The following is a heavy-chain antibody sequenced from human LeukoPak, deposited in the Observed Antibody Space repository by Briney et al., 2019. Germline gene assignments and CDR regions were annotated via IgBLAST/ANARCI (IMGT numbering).Heavy chain of an antibody. CDR3: ARVPRGYDILTGYFRRYYFDY. V-gene: IGHV4-59*12. CDR2: AHYSGST. CDR1: GGSISNYY. Sequence: SETLSLTCTVSGGSISNYYWSWIRQPPGKGLEWIGYAHYSGSTNYNPSLESRVTISVDTSINQFSLKLSSVTAADTAVYYCARVPRGYDILTGYFRRYYFDYWGQGTLVTISS. D-gene: IGHD3-9*01. J-gene: IGHJ4*02.